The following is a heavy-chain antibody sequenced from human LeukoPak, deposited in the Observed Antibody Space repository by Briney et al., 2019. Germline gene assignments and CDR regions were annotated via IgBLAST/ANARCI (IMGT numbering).Heavy chain of an antibody. D-gene: IGHD3-22*01. V-gene: IGHV3-21*01. Sequence: GGSLRLSCAASGFTFSTYSMNWVRQAPGKGLEWVSSISSSSSYIYYADSVKGRFTISRDNAKNSLYLQMNSLRAEDTAVYYCARDHSNLNCYDSYFDYWGQGTLVTVSS. CDR3: ARDHSNLNCYDSYFDY. CDR2: ISSSSSYI. J-gene: IGHJ4*02. CDR1: GFTFSTYS.